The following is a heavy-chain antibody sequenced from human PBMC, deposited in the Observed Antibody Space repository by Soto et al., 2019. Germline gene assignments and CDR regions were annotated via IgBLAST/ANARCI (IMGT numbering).Heavy chain of an antibody. CDR2: IKQDGSEK. V-gene: IGHV3-7*03. CDR3: ARALSITGTTLGYYYGMDV. Sequence: SLRLSCAASGFTFSSYWMSWVRQAPGKGLEWVANIKQDGSEKYYVDSVKGRFTISRDNAKNSLYLQMNSLRAEDTAVYYCARALSITGTTLGYYYGMDVWGQGTTV. J-gene: IGHJ6*02. D-gene: IGHD1-7*01. CDR1: GFTFSSYW.